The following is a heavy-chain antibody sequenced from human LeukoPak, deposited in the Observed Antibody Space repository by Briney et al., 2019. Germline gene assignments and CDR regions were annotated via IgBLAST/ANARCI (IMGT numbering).Heavy chain of an antibody. J-gene: IGHJ4*02. Sequence: ASVTVSCKASGYAFNIYDINWVRQATGQGLEWMGWMNPDSGNTGFAQKFQGRVTMTSNTSITTAYMELSSLRFEDTAVYYCAVHLPGDYLDRWGQGTLVTVSS. CDR2: MNPDSGNT. V-gene: IGHV1-8*01. CDR3: AVHLPGDYLDR. CDR1: GYAFNIYD.